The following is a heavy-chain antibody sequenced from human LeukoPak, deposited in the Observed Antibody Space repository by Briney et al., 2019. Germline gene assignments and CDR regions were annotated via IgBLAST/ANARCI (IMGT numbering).Heavy chain of an antibody. CDR2: INPNSGGT. CDR3: GRGTIAVVAADLRTDQ. J-gene: IGHJ4*02. Sequence: ASVKVSCKASGYTFTGYYMHWVRQAPGQGLEWMGWINPNSGGTNYAQKFQGRVTMTRDTSISTAYTELSSLTFDDTAVYYCGRGTIAVVAADLRTDQWGQGTLVIVSS. CDR1: GYTFTGYY. D-gene: IGHD2-15*01. V-gene: IGHV1-2*02.